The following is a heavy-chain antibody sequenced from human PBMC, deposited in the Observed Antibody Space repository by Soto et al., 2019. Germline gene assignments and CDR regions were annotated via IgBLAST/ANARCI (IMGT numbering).Heavy chain of an antibody. D-gene: IGHD1-1*01. Sequence: GGSLRLSCAASGFTFSSYAMSWVRQAPGKGLEWVSAISGSGGSTYYADSVKGRFTISRDNSKNTLYMQMNSLRAEDTAVYYCAKQQGPGTPYYYAMDVWGQRTTVTVSS. V-gene: IGHV3-23*01. J-gene: IGHJ6*02. CDR1: GFTFSSYA. CDR3: AKQQGPGTPYYYAMDV. CDR2: ISGSGGST.